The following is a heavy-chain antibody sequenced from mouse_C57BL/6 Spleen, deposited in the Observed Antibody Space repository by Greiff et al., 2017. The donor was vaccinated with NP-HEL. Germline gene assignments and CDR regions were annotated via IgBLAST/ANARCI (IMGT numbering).Heavy chain of an antibody. V-gene: IGHV1-22*01. D-gene: IGHD1-1*01. J-gene: IGHJ3*01. CDR2: INPNNGGT. CDR1: GYTFTDYN. Sequence: VQLQQSGPELVKPGASVKMSCKASGYTFTDYNMHWVKQSHGKSLEWIGYINPNNGGTSYNQKFKGKATLTVNKSSSTAYMELRSLTSEDSAVYYCARGDYYGSSPLAYWGQGTLVTVSA. CDR3: ARGDYYGSSPLAY.